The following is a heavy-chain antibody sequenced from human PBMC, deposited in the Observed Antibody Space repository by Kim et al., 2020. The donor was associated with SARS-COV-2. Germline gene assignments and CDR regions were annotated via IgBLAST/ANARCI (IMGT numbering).Heavy chain of an antibody. D-gene: IGHD6-6*01. CDR1: GGTFSSYA. Sequence: SVKVSCKASGGTFSSYAISWVRQAPGQGLEWMGGIIPIFGTANYAQKFQGRVTITADESTSTAYMELSSLRSEDTAVYYCARAHKAARPHSGGMDVWGQGTTVTVSS. CDR2: IIPIFGTA. CDR3: ARAHKAARPHSGGMDV. V-gene: IGHV1-69*13. J-gene: IGHJ6*02.